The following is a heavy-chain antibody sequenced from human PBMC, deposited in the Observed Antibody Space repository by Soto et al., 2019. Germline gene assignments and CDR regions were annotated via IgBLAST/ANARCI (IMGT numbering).Heavy chain of an antibody. CDR3: ASGWFGEFVYYFDY. D-gene: IGHD3-10*01. V-gene: IGHV1-3*01. Sequence: ASVKVSCKASGYTFTGFSLHWVRQAPGQRLEWMGWINAGSGNTNYAQKLQGRVTMTTDTSTSTAYMELRSLRSDDTAVYYCASGWFGEFVYYFDYWGQGTLVTVSS. J-gene: IGHJ4*02. CDR2: INAGSGNT. CDR1: GYTFTGFS.